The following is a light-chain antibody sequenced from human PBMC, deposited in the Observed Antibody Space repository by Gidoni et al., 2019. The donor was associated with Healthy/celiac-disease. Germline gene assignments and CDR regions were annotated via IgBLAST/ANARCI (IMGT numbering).Light chain of an antibody. CDR3: LLYYGGAHWV. V-gene: IGLV7-43*01. CDR2: STS. CDR1: TGAVTRGYY. Sequence: QPVVTQAPALTVTPGGTVTLTWASSTGAVTRGYYPNWFQQKPGQAPRALIYSTSNNHPWTPPRFSCSLLGGKAALTLSGVQPEDEAEYYCLLYYGGAHWVFGGGTKLTVL. J-gene: IGLJ3*02.